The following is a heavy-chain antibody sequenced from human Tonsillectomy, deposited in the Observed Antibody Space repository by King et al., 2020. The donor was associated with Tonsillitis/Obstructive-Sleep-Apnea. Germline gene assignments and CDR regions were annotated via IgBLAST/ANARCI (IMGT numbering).Heavy chain of an antibody. D-gene: IGHD1-26*01. J-gene: IGHJ3*02. CDR1: GGSFSGYY. CDR3: ARGRQWGLFLAFDI. V-gene: IGHV4-34*01. Sequence: VQLQQWGAGLLKPSETLSLTCAVYGGSFSGYYWSWIRQPPGKGLEWIGEINHSGSTNYNPSLKSRVTISVDTSKNQFSLKLSSVTAADTAVYYCARGRQWGLFLAFDIWGQGTMVTVSS. CDR2: INHSGST.